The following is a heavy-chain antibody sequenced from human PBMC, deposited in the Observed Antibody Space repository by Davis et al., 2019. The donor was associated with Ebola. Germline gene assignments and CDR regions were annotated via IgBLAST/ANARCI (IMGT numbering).Heavy chain of an antibody. CDR1: GFTFSSYA. V-gene: IGHV3-30*04. Sequence: PGGSLRLSCAASGFTFSSYAMHWVRQAPGKGLEWVAVISYDGSNKYYADSVKGRFTISRDNSKNTLYLQMNSLRAEDTAVYYCARIRVMATINPYGMDVWGQGTTVTVSS. CDR2: ISYDGSNK. CDR3: ARIRVMATINPYGMDV. J-gene: IGHJ6*02. D-gene: IGHD5-24*01.